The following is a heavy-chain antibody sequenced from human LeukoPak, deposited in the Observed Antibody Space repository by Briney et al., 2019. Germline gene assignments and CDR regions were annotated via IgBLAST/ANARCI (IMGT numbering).Heavy chain of an antibody. CDR1: GFTFSSYW. CDR3: AKELTMVDWFDP. J-gene: IGHJ5*02. CDR2: TNQDGSEK. V-gene: IGHV3-7*03. Sequence: GGSLRLSCAASGFTFSSYWMSWVRQAPGKGLEWVANTNQDGSEKYYVDSVMGRFTISRDNSKNTLYLQLNSLSADDTAVYYCAKELTMVDWFDPWGQGTLVTVSS. D-gene: IGHD4/OR15-4a*01.